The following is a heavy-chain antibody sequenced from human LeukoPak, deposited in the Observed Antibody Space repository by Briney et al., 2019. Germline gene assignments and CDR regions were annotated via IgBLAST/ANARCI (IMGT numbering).Heavy chain of an antibody. Sequence: EASVKVSCKTSGYTFTNYGISWVRQAPGQGLEWMGWISAYNGITNYAQKLQGRVTMTTDTSTNTAYMELRSLRSDDTAVYYCARDYCSGGSCRFDYWGQGTVVTVSS. CDR1: GYTFTNYG. V-gene: IGHV1-18*01. CDR2: ISAYNGIT. CDR3: ARDYCSGGSCRFDY. D-gene: IGHD2-15*01. J-gene: IGHJ4*02.